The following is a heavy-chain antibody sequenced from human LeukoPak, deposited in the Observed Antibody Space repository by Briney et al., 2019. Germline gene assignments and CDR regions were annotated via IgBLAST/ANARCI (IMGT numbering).Heavy chain of an antibody. CDR2: INHSGST. CDR1: GGSFSGYY. V-gene: IGHV4-34*01. D-gene: IGHD2-2*01. J-gene: IGHJ5*02. Sequence: PSETLSLTCAVYGGSFSGYYWSWIRQPPGKGLEWIGEINHSGSTKYNPSLKRRVTISVDTSKNQFSLKLSSVTAADTAVYYCARRVGVVPAARFGCWFDPWGQGTLVTVSS. CDR3: ARRVGVVPAARFGCWFDP.